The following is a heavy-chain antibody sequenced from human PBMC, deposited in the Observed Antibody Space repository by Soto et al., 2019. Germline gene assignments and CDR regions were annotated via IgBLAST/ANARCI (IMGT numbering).Heavy chain of an antibody. CDR2: INHSGST. CDR3: AGVGCSGGSCYSSLGY. J-gene: IGHJ4*02. D-gene: IGHD2-15*01. V-gene: IGHV4-34*01. CDR1: GGSFSGYY. Sequence: PSETLSLTCAVYGGSFSGYYWSWIRQPPGKGLEWIGEINHSGSTNYNPSLKSRVTISVDTSKNQFSLKLSSVTAADTAVYYCAGVGCSGGSCYSSLGYWGQGTLVTVSS.